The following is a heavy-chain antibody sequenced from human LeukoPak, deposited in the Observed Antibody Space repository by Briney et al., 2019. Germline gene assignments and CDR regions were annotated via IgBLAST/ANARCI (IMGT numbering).Heavy chain of an antibody. CDR1: GYSFTSHY. CDR2: INPSGSST. J-gene: IGHJ5*02. CDR3: ARFALRGWFDP. V-gene: IGHV1-46*01. Sequence: ASVKVSCKASGYSFTSHYMHWVRQAPGQGLEWMGLINPSGSSTLYAQKFQGRVTMTRDMSTTTDYMELSSLRSEDTAVYYCARFALRGWFDPWGQGTLVTVSS.